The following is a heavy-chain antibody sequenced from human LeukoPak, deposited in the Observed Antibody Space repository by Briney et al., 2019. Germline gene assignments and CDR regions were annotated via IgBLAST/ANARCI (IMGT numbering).Heavy chain of an antibody. CDR2: IYYSGST. D-gene: IGHD6-6*01. CDR3: ARVRAARRGPVDY. V-gene: IGHV4-59*01. CDR1: GGSFSGYS. Sequence: SETLSLTCAVYGGSFSGYSWNWIRQPPVKGLEWIGYIYYSGSTNYNPSLKSRVTISVDTSKNQFSLKLSSVTAADTAVYYCARVRAARRGPVDYWGQGTLVTVSS. J-gene: IGHJ4*02.